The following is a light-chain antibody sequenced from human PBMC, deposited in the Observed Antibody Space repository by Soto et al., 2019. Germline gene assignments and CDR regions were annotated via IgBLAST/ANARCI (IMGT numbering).Light chain of an antibody. CDR1: QSVSSY. Sequence: EIVWTQAPATLSLSPGERATLSCRASQSVSSYLAWYQQKPGQAPRLLIYDASNRATGIPARFSGSVSGTDFTLTISSLEPEDFAVYYCQQRSNWPPTFGQGTKLAIK. J-gene: IGKJ2*01. CDR2: DAS. V-gene: IGKV3-11*01. CDR3: QQRSNWPPT.